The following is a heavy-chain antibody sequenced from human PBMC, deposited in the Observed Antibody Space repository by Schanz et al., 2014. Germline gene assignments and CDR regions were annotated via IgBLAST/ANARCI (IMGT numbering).Heavy chain of an antibody. CDR2: ISYDGSHK. CDR1: GFTFSNFA. V-gene: IGHV3-30*04. CDR3: AKDPYGSGNHYTY. D-gene: IGHD3-10*01. Sequence: QVQLVESGGGVVQPGRSLRLSCAASGFTFSNFAIHWVRQAPGKGLEWVAVISYDGSHKDYADSVKGRFTISRDNSKNTLYVQLNSLRAEDTAVYYCAKDPYGSGNHYTYWGRGALVSVSS. J-gene: IGHJ4*02.